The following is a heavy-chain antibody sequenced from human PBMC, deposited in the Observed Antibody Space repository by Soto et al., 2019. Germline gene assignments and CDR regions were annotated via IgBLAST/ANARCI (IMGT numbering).Heavy chain of an antibody. CDR3: ARGRYQLLYNYFDY. Sequence: SVKVSCKASGGTFSSYAISWVRQAPGQGLEWMGGIIPIFGTANYAQKFQGRVTITADESTSTAYMELSSLRSEDTAVYYCARGRYQLLYNYFDYWGQGTLVTVS. V-gene: IGHV1-69*13. J-gene: IGHJ4*02. CDR2: IIPIFGTA. D-gene: IGHD2-2*02. CDR1: GGTFSSYA.